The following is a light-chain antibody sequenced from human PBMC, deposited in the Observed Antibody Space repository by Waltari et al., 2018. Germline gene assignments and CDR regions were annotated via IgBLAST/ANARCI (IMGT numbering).Light chain of an antibody. Sequence: QSVLTQSPSASGTPGQRVTISCSGSSSNIGDNVVNWYKQLPGKAPKLPIYRNEQRPSGVPYRFSASKSGTSASLAISGLQSEDEADYYCATWDDRMNGHWVFGGGTKVTVL. CDR2: RNE. V-gene: IGLV1-44*01. J-gene: IGLJ3*02. CDR3: ATWDDRMNGHWV. CDR1: SSNIGDNV.